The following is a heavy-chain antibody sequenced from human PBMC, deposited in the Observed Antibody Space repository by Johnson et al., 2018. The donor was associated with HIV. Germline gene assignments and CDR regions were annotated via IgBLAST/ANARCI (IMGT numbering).Heavy chain of an antibody. CDR1: GFSVSASY. Sequence: VQLVESGGGLVQPGGSLRLSCAASGFSVSASYMSWLRQAPGKALEWVSAISGSGGSTYYADSVKGRFTISRDNSKNTLYLQMNSLRAEDTAVYYCAKDPIVLVVYAISAFDIWGQGTMITVSS. J-gene: IGHJ3*02. D-gene: IGHD2-8*02. CDR2: ISGSGGST. V-gene: IGHV3-23*04. CDR3: AKDPIVLVVYAISAFDI.